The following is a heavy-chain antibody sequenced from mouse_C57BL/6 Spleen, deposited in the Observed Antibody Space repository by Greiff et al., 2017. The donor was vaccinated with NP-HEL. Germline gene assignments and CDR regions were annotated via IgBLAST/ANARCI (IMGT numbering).Heavy chain of an antibody. D-gene: IGHD1-1*01. CDR2: IYPGSGST. J-gene: IGHJ3*01. Sequence: QVQLQQPGAELVKPGASVKMSCKASGYTFTSYWITWVKQRPGQGLEWIGDIYPGSGSTNYNEKFKSKATLTVDTSSSTAYMQLSSLTSEDSAVYYCARPYYCGSRGFADWGQGTLVTVSA. V-gene: IGHV1-55*01. CDR1: GYTFTSYW. CDR3: ARPYYCGSRGFAD.